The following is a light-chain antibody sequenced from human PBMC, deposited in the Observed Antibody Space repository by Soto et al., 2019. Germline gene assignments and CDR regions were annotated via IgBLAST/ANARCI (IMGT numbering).Light chain of an antibody. V-gene: IGKV1-39*01. Sequence: DIQMTQSPSSLSASVGDRVTITCRASQSISSYLNWYQQKPGKAPKLLIYAASSLQSGVPSRFSGSRSGTDFTLTISSLHPEDFATYYCQPSYSTPVGFGGGTKV. CDR2: AAS. CDR3: QPSYSTPVG. J-gene: IGKJ4*01. CDR1: QSISSY.